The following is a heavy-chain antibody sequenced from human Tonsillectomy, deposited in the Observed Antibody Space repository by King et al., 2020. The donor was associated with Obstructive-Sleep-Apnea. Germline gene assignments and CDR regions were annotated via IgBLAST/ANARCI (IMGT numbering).Heavy chain of an antibody. CDR1: NDSITNYY. CDR2: IYYSGST. V-gene: IGHV4-59*01. D-gene: IGHD6-13*01. CDR3: ARHSNPFFVPDS. Sequence: QLQESGPGLVKPSETLSLTCTVSNDSITNYYWSWMRQPPGKELEWIGYIYYSGSTNYNPPLKGRVTISVDTSRNQFSLKLNSVTAADTPVYYCARHSNPFFVPDSWGQGTLVTVSS. J-gene: IGHJ5*01.